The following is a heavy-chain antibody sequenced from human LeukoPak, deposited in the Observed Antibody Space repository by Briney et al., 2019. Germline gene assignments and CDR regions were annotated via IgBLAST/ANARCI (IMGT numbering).Heavy chain of an antibody. CDR3: ARVYYDILTGYPRYGMDV. CDR1: GYTFTSYA. J-gene: IGHJ6*02. Sequence: GASVKLSCKASGYTFTSYALNWVRQAPGQGLEWMGWININTGSPTYAQGFTGRFVFSLDTSVSTAYLQISSLKTEDTAVYYCARVYYDILTGYPRYGMDVWGQGTTVTVSS. V-gene: IGHV7-4-1*02. D-gene: IGHD3-9*01. CDR2: ININTGSP.